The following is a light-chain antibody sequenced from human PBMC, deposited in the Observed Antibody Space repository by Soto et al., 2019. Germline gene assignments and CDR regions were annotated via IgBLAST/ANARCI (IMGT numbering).Light chain of an antibody. Sequence: LVLTQSPGSLSLSVGERATFSCRASQTISGNYLAWYKQKPGQAPRLLLFGASSRATGVPDRFSGSGSGTDFPLTLTRLEPEDSAVYYCQHYGNSLITFGQGTRLEIK. CDR3: QHYGNSLIT. J-gene: IGKJ5*01. CDR2: GAS. CDR1: QTISGNY. V-gene: IGKV3-20*01.